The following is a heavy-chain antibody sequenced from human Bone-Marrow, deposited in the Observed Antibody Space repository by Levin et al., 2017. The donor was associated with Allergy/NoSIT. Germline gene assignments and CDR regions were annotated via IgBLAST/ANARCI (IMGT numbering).Heavy chain of an antibody. V-gene: IGHV3-30*18. D-gene: IGHD4-23*01. Sequence: TGGSLRLSCVVSGFSISTYGMHWVRQAPGKGLEWVALISYDGSNKYSVDSVKGRFTISRDNSKNTLYLQMNSLRVDDTAVYYCAKDADYGGNSPLDYWGQGTLVTVSS. CDR1: GFSISTYG. CDR3: AKDADYGGNSPLDY. CDR2: ISYDGSNK. J-gene: IGHJ4*02.